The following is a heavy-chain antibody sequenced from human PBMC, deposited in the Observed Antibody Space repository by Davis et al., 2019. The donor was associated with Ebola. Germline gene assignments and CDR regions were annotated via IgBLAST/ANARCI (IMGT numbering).Heavy chain of an antibody. J-gene: IGHJ2*01. CDR1: GFTFTNAW. CDR2: IKSKTDGGTT. V-gene: IGHV3-15*01. Sequence: GESLKISCAASGFTFTNAWMSWVRQAPGKGLEWVGRIKSKTDGGTTDYAAPVKGRFTISRDDSKNTLYLQMNSLKTEDTAVYYCTTLSTVTTIYFDLWGRGTLVTVSS. CDR3: TTLSTVTTIYFDL. D-gene: IGHD4-17*01.